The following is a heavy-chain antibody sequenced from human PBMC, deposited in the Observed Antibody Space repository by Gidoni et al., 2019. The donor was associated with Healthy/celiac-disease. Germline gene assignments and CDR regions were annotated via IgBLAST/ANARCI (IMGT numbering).Heavy chain of an antibody. D-gene: IGHD6-13*01. CDR2: ISGSGGST. J-gene: IGHJ5*02. Sequence: EGQLLESGGGLVQPAGSRILSCAAPGLTFSSYAMSWVRQAPGKGLEWVSAISGSGGSTYYADSVKGRFTISRDNSKNTLYLQMNSLRAEDTAVYYCAKAPDGLAPYNWFDPWGQGTLVTVSS. CDR1: GLTFSSYA. CDR3: AKAPDGLAPYNWFDP. V-gene: IGHV3-23*01.